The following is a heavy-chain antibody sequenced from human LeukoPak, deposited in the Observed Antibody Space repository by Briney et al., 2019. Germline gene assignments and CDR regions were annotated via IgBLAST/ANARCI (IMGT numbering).Heavy chain of an antibody. D-gene: IGHD4-17*01. Sequence: PSQTLSLTCTVSGGSISSGSYYWSWIRQPAGKGLEWIGRIYTSGSTNYNPSLKSRVTISVDTSKNQFSLKLSPVTAADTAVYYCASKKSIYGDPTPTDAFDIWGQGTMVTVSS. V-gene: IGHV4-61*02. CDR3: ASKKSIYGDPTPTDAFDI. CDR2: IYTSGST. CDR1: GGSISSGSYY. J-gene: IGHJ3*02.